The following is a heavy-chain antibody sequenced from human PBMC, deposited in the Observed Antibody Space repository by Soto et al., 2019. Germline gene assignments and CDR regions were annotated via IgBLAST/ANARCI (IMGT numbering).Heavy chain of an antibody. J-gene: IGHJ4*02. CDR1: GYAFTSYG. CDR3: ARGPEGGGDDGLYETPIDY. D-gene: IGHD2-21*02. V-gene: IGHV1-18*01. Sequence: QVQLVQSGAEVKKPGASVKVSCKASGYAFTSYGISWVRQAPGQGLEWMGWISAYNGNTNYAQKLQGRVTMTTDTSTSTAYMELRSLRSDDTAVYYCARGPEGGGDDGLYETPIDYWGQGTLVTVSS. CDR2: ISAYNGNT.